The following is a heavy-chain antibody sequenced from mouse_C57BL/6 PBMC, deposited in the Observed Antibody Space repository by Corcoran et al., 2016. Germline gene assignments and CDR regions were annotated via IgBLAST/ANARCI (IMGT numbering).Heavy chain of an antibody. CDR1: GYAFSSYW. CDR2: IYPGDGDT. D-gene: IGHD1-1*01. J-gene: IGHJ4*01. V-gene: IGHV1-80*01. CDR3: ARRDYYYGSSYYAMDY. Sequence: QVQLQQSGAELVKPGASVKISCKASGYAFSSYWMNWVKQEPGKGLEWIGQIYPGDGDTNYNGKFKGKATLTADKSSSTAYMQLSSLTSEDSAVYFCARRDYYYGSSYYAMDYWGQGTSVTVSS.